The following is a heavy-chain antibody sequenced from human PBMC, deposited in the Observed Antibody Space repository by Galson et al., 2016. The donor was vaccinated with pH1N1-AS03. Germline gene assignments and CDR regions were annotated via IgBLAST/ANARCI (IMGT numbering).Heavy chain of an antibody. J-gene: IGHJ4*02. D-gene: IGHD1-7*01. CDR1: GFTFSRHA. CDR2: ISYDGSYE. V-gene: IGHV3-30*01. CDR3: AGANYQYYFDC. Sequence: SLRLSCAASGFTFSRHAMRWVRQAPGQGLEWVAIISYDGSYEYYADSVRGRFTISRDDSKNTLFLQMNSLRPDDTALYYCAGANYQYYFDCWGQGTLVTVSS.